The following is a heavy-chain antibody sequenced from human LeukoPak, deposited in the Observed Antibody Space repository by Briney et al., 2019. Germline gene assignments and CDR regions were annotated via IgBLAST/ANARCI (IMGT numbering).Heavy chain of an antibody. Sequence: PSETLSLTCAVYGVSFSGYYWIWIPHPPGKGLEGMGEINHSGSTNYHPSLKSRVTISVDTSKNEFSLKLSSVTAGDTGVYYCARGRGFRYYYDSSGYYFPMAYWGQGTLVTVSS. V-gene: IGHV4-34*01. D-gene: IGHD3-22*01. J-gene: IGHJ4*02. CDR2: INHSGST. CDR3: ARGRGFRYYYDSSGYYFPMAY. CDR1: GVSFSGYY.